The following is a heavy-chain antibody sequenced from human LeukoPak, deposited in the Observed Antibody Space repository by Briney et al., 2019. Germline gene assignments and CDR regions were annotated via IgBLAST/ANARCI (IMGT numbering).Heavy chain of an antibody. Sequence: PGGSLRLSCAASGFTFSDYYMSWIRQAPGKGLEWVSYISSSGSTIYYADSVKGRFTISRDNAENSLYLQMTSLRDEDTAVYHCAREGSSDAFDIWGQGTMVTVSS. V-gene: IGHV3-11*04. CDR2: ISSSGSTI. D-gene: IGHD2-2*01. CDR3: AREGSSDAFDI. CDR1: GFTFSDYY. J-gene: IGHJ3*02.